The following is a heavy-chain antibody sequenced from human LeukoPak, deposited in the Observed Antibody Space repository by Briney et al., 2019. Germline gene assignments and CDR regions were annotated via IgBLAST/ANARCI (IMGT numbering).Heavy chain of an antibody. CDR2: IKQDGTEK. J-gene: IGHJ4*02. CDR3: ARGEWSSSPFDY. V-gene: IGHV3-7*01. CDR1: GFTFTTYW. D-gene: IGHD6-6*01. Sequence: GESLRLSCAASGFTFTTYWMSWVRPAPGKGLEWVANIKQDGTEKYYVDSVKGRFTISRDNARNSLYLQMNSLRAEDTAVYYCARGEWSSSPFDYWGQGTLVTVSS.